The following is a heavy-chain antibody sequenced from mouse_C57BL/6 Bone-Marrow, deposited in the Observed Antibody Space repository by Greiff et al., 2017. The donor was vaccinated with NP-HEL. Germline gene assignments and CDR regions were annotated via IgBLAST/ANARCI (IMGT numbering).Heavy chain of an antibody. CDR3: ARSSYDYDAGCARDH. D-gene: IGHD2-4*01. CDR1: GYTFTDYY. J-gene: IGHJ4*01. Sequence: EVQLQQSGPELVKPGASVKISCKASGYTFTDYYMNWVKQSHGKSLAWIGDINPNNGGTSYNQKFKGKATLPVATSSSTAYMELRSLTSEVSAVYYGARSSYDYDAGCARDHWGQGLSVTVSS. V-gene: IGHV1-26*01. CDR2: INPNNGGT.